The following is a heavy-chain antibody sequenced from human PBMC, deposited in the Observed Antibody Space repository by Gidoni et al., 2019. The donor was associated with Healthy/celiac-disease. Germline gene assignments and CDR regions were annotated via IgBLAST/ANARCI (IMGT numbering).Heavy chain of an antibody. CDR1: GSTFSSYS. D-gene: IGHD6-13*01. V-gene: IGHV3-21*01. CDR2: SSSSSSYI. CDR3: ARDLAAAGPRGD. Sequence: EVQLVESGGGLVKPGGSLRLSCAPSGSTFSSYSMNWVRQAPGKGRELVSASSSSSSYIYYADAVKGRFTISRDNAKNSLYLQMNSLRAEDTAVYYCARDLAAAGPRGDWGQGTLVTVSS. J-gene: IGHJ4*02.